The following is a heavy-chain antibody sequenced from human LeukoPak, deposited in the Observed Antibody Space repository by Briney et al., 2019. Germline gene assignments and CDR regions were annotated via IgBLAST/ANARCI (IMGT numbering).Heavy chain of an antibody. Sequence: GGSLRLSCVASGFTFSSYSMNWVRQAPGKGLEWVSSISTSSSYIYYADSVKGRFTISRDNAKNSLYLQMNSLRAEDTAMYYCARDPDYYDSSAYNYPHYFDYWGQGTLVTVSS. D-gene: IGHD3-22*01. CDR1: GFTFSSYS. V-gene: IGHV3-21*01. CDR2: ISTSSSYI. CDR3: ARDPDYYDSSAYNYPHYFDY. J-gene: IGHJ4*02.